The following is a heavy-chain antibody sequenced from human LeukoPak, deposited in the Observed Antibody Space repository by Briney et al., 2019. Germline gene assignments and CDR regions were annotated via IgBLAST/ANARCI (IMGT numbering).Heavy chain of an antibody. CDR1: GFTFSQYW. J-gene: IGHJ6*03. D-gene: IGHD1-26*01. CDR2: IKGDGSEK. CDR3: AKVGSGGSYGYYYYYMDV. Sequence: GGSLRLSCAASGFTFSQYWMSWVRQAPGKGLEWVANIKGDGSEKYSVDSVKGRFTISRDNAKNSVYLQMNRLRVEDTGVYYCAKVGSGGSYGYYYYYMDVWGKGSTVTVSS. V-gene: IGHV3-7*01.